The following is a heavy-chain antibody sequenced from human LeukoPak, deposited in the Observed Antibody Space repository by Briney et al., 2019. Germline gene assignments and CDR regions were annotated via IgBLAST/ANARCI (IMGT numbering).Heavy chain of an antibody. CDR3: ARGLAVVAAIDY. CDR1: GYTFTGYY. Sequence: ASVKVSCKASGYTFTGYYMHWVRQAPGQGLEWMGRINPNSGGTNYAQKFQGRVTMTRDTSTSTVYMELSSLRSEDTAVYYCARGLAVVAAIDYWGQGTLVTVSS. D-gene: IGHD2-15*01. CDR2: INPNSGGT. V-gene: IGHV1-2*06. J-gene: IGHJ4*02.